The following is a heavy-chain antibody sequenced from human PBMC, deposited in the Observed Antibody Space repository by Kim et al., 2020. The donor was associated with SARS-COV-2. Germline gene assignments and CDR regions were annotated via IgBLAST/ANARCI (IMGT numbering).Heavy chain of an antibody. CDR2: IKSKTDGGTT. CDR1: GFTFSNAW. J-gene: IGHJ4*02. CDR3: TTGVAVRGAFRRDY. D-gene: IGHD3-10*01. Sequence: GGSLRLSCAASGFTFSNAWMSWVRQAPGKGLEWVGRIKSKTDGGTTDYAAPVKGRFTISRDDSKNTLYLQMNSLKTEDTAVYYCTTGVAVRGAFRRDYWGQGTLVTVSS. V-gene: IGHV3-15*01.